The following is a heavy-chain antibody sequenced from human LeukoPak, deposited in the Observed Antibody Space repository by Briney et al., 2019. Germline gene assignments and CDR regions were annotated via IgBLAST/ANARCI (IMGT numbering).Heavy chain of an antibody. Sequence: GESLKISCKGSGYSFGSNWIGWVRQMPGKGLEWMGIVYPGDSDSRYSPSFQGQVTMSADKSISVAYLQWSSLKASDTAVYYCARRVSGAHGQWYFDLCGRGTLVTVS. CDR3: ARRVSGAHGQWYFDL. CDR2: VYPGDSDS. V-gene: IGHV5-51*01. D-gene: IGHD2-15*01. CDR1: GYSFGSNW. J-gene: IGHJ2*01.